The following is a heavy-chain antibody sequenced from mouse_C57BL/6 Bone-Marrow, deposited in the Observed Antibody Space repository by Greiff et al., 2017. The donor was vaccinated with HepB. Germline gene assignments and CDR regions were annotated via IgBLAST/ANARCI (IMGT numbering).Heavy chain of an antibody. J-gene: IGHJ4*01. CDR1: GYTFTSYG. V-gene: IGHV1-81*01. CDR2: IYPRSGNT. CDR3: ARWYGSPMDY. D-gene: IGHD2-10*02. Sequence: QVQLKESGAELARPGASVKLSCKASGYTFTSYGISWVKQRTGQGLEWIGEIYPRSGNTYYNEKFKGKATLTADKSSSTAYMELRSLTSEDSAVYFCARWYGSPMDYWGQGTSVTVSS.